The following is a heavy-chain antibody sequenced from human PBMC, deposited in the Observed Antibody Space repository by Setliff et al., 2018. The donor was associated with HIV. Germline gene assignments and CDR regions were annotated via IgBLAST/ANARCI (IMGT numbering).Heavy chain of an antibody. V-gene: IGHV1-18*04. CDR1: GYTFTGYY. CDR2: ISSYNGNT. D-gene: IGHD6-6*01. J-gene: IGHJ3*02. Sequence: ASVKVSCKASGYTFTGYYMHWVRQAPGQGLEWMGWISSYNGNTDYAQKLQGRVTMTTHTSTTTAYMELRSLRSDDTAVYYCARGLYSSSSRGAFDIWGQGTMVTVSS. CDR3: ARGLYSSSSRGAFDI.